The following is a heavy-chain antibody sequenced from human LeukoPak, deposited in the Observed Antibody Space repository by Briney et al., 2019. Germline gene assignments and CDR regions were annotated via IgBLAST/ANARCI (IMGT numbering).Heavy chain of an antibody. CDR2: IFRDGTA. Sequence: SETLSLTCTVSGYSIRSGYYWGWIRQPPGRGPEWIGSIFRDGTAYYNPSLKSRVTISVDTSKNQFSLKLSSVTAADTAVYYCARVGGKSGIALDYWGQGTLVTVSS. CDR3: ARVGGKSGIALDY. V-gene: IGHV4-38-2*02. J-gene: IGHJ4*02. CDR1: GYSIRSGYY. D-gene: IGHD4-23*01.